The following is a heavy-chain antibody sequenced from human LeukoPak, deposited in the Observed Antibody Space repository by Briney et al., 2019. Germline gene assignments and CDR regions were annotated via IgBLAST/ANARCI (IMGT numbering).Heavy chain of an antibody. V-gene: IGHV4-4*02. J-gene: IGHJ4*02. CDR1: GGSISSSNW. CDR2: IYHSGST. D-gene: IGHD3-10*01. Sequence: SETLSLTCAVSGGSISSSNWWSWVRQPPGKGLEWIGEIYHSGSTNYNPSLKSRVTISVDKSKNQFSLKLSSVTAADTAVYYCARDSMVRGVIITRTGFDYWGQGTLVTVSS. CDR3: ARDSMVRGVIITRTGFDY.